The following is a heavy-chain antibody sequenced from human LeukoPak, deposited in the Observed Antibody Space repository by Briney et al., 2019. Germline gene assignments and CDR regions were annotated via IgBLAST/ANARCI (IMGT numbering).Heavy chain of an antibody. V-gene: IGHV4-38-2*01. Sequence: SETLSLTCAVSGYSISSGYYWGWIRQPPGKGLEWIGSIYHSGSTYYNPSLKSRVTISVDTSKNQFSLKLSSVTAADTAVYYCASPSGSHPYAFDIWGQGTIVTVSS. CDR2: IYHSGST. CDR1: GYSISSGYY. J-gene: IGHJ3*02. D-gene: IGHD1-26*01. CDR3: ASPSGSHPYAFDI.